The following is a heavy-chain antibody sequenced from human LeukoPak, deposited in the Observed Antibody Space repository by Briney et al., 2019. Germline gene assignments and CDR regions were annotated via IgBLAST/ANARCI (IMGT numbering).Heavy chain of an antibody. D-gene: IGHD3-22*01. CDR2: INSDGSST. CDR1: GFTFSSYW. CDR3: ARGVYYDSGGYPPDFDY. V-gene: IGHV3-74*01. Sequence: GGSLRLSCAASGFTFSSYWMHWIRHAPGKGLVWVSRINSDGSSTSYADSVKGRFTISRDNAKNTLYLQMNSLRAEDTAVYYCARGVYYDSGGYPPDFDYWGQGTLVTVSS. J-gene: IGHJ4*02.